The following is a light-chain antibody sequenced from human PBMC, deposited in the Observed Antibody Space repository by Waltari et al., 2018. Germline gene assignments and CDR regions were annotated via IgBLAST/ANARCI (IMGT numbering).Light chain of an antibody. J-gene: IGKJ3*01. CDR1: QSIGTS. CDR2: AAS. V-gene: IGKV1-39*01. CDR3: QQSYSSPLT. Sequence: DIQMTQSPSSLSASVGDRITITCRASQSIGTSLNWYQQKPGKAPKLLIYAASSLESGVPSRFSGSGSGTDFTLTISSLQPEDFATYYCQQSYSSPLTFGPGSKVDIK.